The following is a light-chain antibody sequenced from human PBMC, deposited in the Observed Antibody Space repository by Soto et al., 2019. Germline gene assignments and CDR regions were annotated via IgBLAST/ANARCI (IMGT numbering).Light chain of an antibody. J-gene: IGKJ4*01. CDR2: KES. CDR1: QSISIW. V-gene: IGKV1-5*03. CDR3: QQNNSYSLT. Sequence: DIQMIQSPSTLSASVGDRVTITCRVSQSISIWLACYQQKPGKAPKILIYKESSLESGVPSRFSGSGSVPEFTLTISSLKSDEFATYYCQQNNSYSLTCGGGTKVDIK.